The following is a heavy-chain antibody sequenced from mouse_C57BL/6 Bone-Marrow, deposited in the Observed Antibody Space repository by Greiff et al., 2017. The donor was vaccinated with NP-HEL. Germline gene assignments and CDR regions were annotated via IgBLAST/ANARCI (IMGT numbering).Heavy chain of an antibody. Sequence: EVQLVESGGGLVQPGGSLKLSCAASGFTFSDYYMSWVRQTPEKRLEWVAYISNGGGSTYYPDTVKGRFTISRDNAKNTLYLQMSRLKSEDTAMYYCARDLRDYDAMDYWGQGTSVTVSS. J-gene: IGHJ4*01. CDR1: GFTFSDYY. CDR3: ARDLRDYDAMDY. V-gene: IGHV5-12*01. CDR2: ISNGGGST.